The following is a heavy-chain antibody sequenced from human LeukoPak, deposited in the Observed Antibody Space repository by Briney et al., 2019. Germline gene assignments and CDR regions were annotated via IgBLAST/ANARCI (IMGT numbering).Heavy chain of an antibody. D-gene: IGHD2-21*01. CDR2: ISWNSGSI. J-gene: IGHJ6*02. Sequence: GGSLRLSCAASGFTFDNYAMHWVRQAPGKGLEWVSSISWNSGSIGYADSVKGRFTISRDNAKNSLYLQMNSLRAEDTALYYCAKGGDSHYYYGMDVWGQGTTVTVSS. V-gene: IGHV3-9*01. CDR1: GFTFDNYA. CDR3: AKGGDSHYYYGMDV.